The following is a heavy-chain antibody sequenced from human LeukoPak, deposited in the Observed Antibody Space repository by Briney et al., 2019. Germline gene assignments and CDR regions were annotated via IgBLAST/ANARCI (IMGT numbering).Heavy chain of an antibody. CDR2: FNHSGST. D-gene: IGHD4-17*01. Sequence: SETLSLTCAVYGGSFSGYYWSWIRQPPGKGLEWIGKFNHSGSTNYNPSLKSRVTISVDTSKNQFSLKLSSVTAADTAVYYCARLTVTTLPYYYYYMDVWGKGTTVTVSS. CDR1: GGSFSGYY. CDR3: ARLTVTTLPYYYYYMDV. J-gene: IGHJ6*03. V-gene: IGHV4-34*01.